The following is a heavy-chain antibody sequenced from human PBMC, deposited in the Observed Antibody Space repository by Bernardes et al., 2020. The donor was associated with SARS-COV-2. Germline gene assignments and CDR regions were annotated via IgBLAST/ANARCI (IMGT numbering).Heavy chain of an antibody. CDR1: GFTFSSYS. Sequence: GGSLRLSCAASGFTFSSYSMNWVRQAPGKGLEWVSSISSSSSYIYYADSVKGRFTISRDNAKNSLYLQMNSLRAEDTAVYYCARDSNRAVAANAYWGQGTTVTVSS. CDR3: ARDSNRAVAANAY. V-gene: IGHV3-21*01. J-gene: IGHJ6*02. CDR2: ISSSSSYI. D-gene: IGHD6-19*01.